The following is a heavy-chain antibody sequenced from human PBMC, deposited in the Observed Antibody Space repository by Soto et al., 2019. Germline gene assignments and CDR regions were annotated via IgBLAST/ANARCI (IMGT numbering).Heavy chain of an antibody. CDR2: ISANAGTT. J-gene: IGHJ4*02. Sequence: GGSLRLSCAASGFTFSSYTMSWVRQPPGKGLEWVSSISANAGTTDYADSVKGRFTISRDNSKDTLYLQMNTLRAEDTAVYYCVNAPNWASYFDYWGQGTLVTVSS. V-gene: IGHV3-23*01. D-gene: IGHD7-27*01. CDR1: GFTFSSYT. CDR3: VNAPNWASYFDY.